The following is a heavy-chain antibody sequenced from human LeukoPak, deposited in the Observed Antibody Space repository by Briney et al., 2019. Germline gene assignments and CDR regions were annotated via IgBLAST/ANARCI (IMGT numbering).Heavy chain of an antibody. Sequence: ASVKVSCKASGYTFTDFYMLWVRQAPGQGLEWMGWISAYNGNTNYAQKLQGRVTMTTDTSTSTAYMELRSLRSDDTAVYYCARESRDHYYDSSGEPFDYWGQGTLVTVSS. V-gene: IGHV1-18*04. CDR3: ARESRDHYYDSSGEPFDY. CDR2: ISAYNGNT. D-gene: IGHD3-22*01. J-gene: IGHJ4*02. CDR1: GYTFTDFY.